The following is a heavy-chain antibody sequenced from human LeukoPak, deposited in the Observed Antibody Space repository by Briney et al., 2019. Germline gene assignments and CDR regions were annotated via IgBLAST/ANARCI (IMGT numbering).Heavy chain of an antibody. V-gene: IGHV3-23*01. CDR3: AKERYETVTTLYFDY. Sequence: GASLRLSCAASGFTFSSYAMSWVRQAPGKGLEWVSAISGSGGSTYYADSVKGRFTISRDNSKNTLYLQMNSLRAEDTAVYYCAKERYETVTTLYFDYWGQGTLVTVSS. CDR1: GFTFSSYA. D-gene: IGHD4-17*01. CDR2: ISGSGGST. J-gene: IGHJ4*02.